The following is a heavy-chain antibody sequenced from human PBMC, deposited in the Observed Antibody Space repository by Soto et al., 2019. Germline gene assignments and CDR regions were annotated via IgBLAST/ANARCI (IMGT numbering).Heavy chain of an antibody. CDR3: ARGRYCLTGRCFPNWFDS. Sequence: SDTLSLTCSVSGDSISNLDYFWAWIRQPPGQALEYIGYIYKSATTYYNPSFESRVAISVDTSKSQFSLNVTSLTAADTAVYFCARGRYCLTGRCFPNWFDSWVQGEMVRVSS. V-gene: IGHV4-30-4*02. J-gene: IGHJ5*01. CDR1: GDSISNLDYF. D-gene: IGHD7-27*01. CDR2: IYKSATT.